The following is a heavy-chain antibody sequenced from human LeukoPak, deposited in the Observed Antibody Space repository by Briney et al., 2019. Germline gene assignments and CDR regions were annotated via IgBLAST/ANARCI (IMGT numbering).Heavy chain of an antibody. Sequence: GGSLRLSCAASGFTVSSNYMSWVRQAPGKGLEWVSAISGSGGSTYYADSVKGRFTISRDNSKNTLYLQMNSLRAEDTAVYYCAAQRWLQLPFDYWGQGTLVTVSS. J-gene: IGHJ4*02. CDR1: GFTVSSNY. V-gene: IGHV3-23*01. CDR3: AAQRWLQLPFDY. D-gene: IGHD5-24*01. CDR2: ISGSGGST.